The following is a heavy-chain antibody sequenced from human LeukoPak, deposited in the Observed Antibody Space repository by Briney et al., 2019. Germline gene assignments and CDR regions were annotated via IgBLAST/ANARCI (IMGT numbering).Heavy chain of an antibody. J-gene: IGHJ4*02. CDR3: ARDGSLPDY. CDR2: ITSDGSST. D-gene: IGHD1-26*01. CDR1: GFTFSNYW. V-gene: IGHV3-74*03. Sequence: QPGGSLRLSCAASGFTFSNYWMHWVRQAPGKGPVWVSRITSDGSSTTYADSVKGRFTISRDNVKNTLFLQMSGLRAEDTAMYYCARDGSLPDYWGQGTLVTVSS.